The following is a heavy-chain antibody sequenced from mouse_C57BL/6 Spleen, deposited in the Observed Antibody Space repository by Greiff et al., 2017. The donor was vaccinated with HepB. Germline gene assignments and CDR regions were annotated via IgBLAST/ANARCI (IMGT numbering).Heavy chain of an antibody. CDR2: ISSGSSTI. CDR3: ARDGSSFREAWFAY. Sequence: EVQRVESGGGLVKPGGSLKLSCAASGLTFSDYGRHWENQAPEKGLEWVAYISSGSSTIYYADTVKGRFTISRDNAKNTLFLQMTSLRSEDTAMYYCARDGSSFREAWFAYWGQGTLVTVSA. V-gene: IGHV5-17*01. CDR1: GLTFSDYG. D-gene: IGHD1-1*01. J-gene: IGHJ3*01.